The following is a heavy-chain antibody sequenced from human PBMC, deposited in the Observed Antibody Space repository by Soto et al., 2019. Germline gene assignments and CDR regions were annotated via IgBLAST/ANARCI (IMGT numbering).Heavy chain of an antibody. CDR3: ATWRLREHAYDI. CDR1: GLTVTGKKY. CDR2: VYDTDGI. Sequence: GGSLRLSCGASGLTVTGKKYVAWVRQAPGKGLEWVSGVYDTDGIYYADSVKGRFTSSRDNSKTIVYLEMNSLTPDDTAVYYCATWRLREHAYDIWGLGTTVTVSS. D-gene: IGHD4-17*01. J-gene: IGHJ3*02. V-gene: IGHV3-53*01.